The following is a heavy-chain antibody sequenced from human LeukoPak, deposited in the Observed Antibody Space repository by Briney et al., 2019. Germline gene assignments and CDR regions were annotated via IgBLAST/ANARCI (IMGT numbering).Heavy chain of an antibody. CDR1: GGSISSYY. V-gene: IGHV4-59*01. CDR2: IYYSGST. CDR3: ARAHLYLRGSYNYAFDI. D-gene: IGHD1-26*01. Sequence: PSETLSLTCTVSGGSISSYYWSWIRQPPGKGLEWIGYIYYSGSTNYNPSLKSRVTISVDTSKNQFSLKLSSVTAADTAVYYCARAHLYLRGSYNYAFDIWGQGTMVTVSS. J-gene: IGHJ3*02.